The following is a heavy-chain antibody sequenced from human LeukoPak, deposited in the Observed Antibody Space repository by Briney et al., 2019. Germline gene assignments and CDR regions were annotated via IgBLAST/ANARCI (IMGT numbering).Heavy chain of an antibody. V-gene: IGHV3-30-3*01. J-gene: IGHJ4*02. CDR2: ISYDGSNK. CDR3: ARAIHQQLVRGGFDY. D-gene: IGHD6-13*01. CDR1: GFTFSSYA. Sequence: GGSLRLSCAASGFTFSSYAMHWARQAPGKGLEWVAVISYDGSNKYYADSVKGRFTISRDNSKNTLYLQMNSLRAEDTAVYYCARAIHQQLVRGGFDYWGQGTLVTVSS.